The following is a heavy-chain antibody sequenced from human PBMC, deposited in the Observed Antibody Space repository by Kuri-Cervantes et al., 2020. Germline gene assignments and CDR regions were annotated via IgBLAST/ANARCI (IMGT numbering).Heavy chain of an antibody. J-gene: IGHJ4*02. CDR1: GFTFSSYG. CDR3: AKDDYGDYVWFDY. CDR2: ISYDGSNK. Sequence: GGSLRLSCAASGFTFSSYGMHWVRQAPGKGLEWVAVISYDGSNKYYADSVKGRFTISRDNSKNTLYLQMNSLRAEDTAVYYCAKDDYGDYVWFDYWGQGTLVTVSS. D-gene: IGHD4-17*01. V-gene: IGHV3-30*18.